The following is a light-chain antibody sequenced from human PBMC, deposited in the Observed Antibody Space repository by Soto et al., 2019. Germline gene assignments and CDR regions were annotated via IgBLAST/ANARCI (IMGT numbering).Light chain of an antibody. J-gene: IGKJ1*01. V-gene: IGKV1-27*01. Sequence: DIQMTQSPSSLSASVGDRVTITCRASQGISNYLAWYQQRPGKVPELLTYAASTLQSGVPSRFSGSGSGTEFTLTISSLQPDDFATYYCQHYNSYSEAFGQGTKVDIK. CDR2: AAS. CDR1: QGISNY. CDR3: QHYNSYSEA.